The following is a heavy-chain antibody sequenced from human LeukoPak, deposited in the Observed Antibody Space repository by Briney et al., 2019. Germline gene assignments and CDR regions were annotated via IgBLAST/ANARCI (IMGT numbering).Heavy chain of an antibody. D-gene: IGHD3-16*01. CDR1: GYHFTDYY. J-gene: IGHJ4*02. CDR2: INPKSGGT. Sequence: ASVKVSCKASGYHFTDYYIHWVRLAPGQGLEWMGWINPKSGGTHYAQKFQGRVSMTRDTSINTVYLELSSLRSNDAAVYYCARTREGVWGSYSPWGQGTLVTVSS. CDR3: ARTREGVWGSYSP. V-gene: IGHV1-2*02.